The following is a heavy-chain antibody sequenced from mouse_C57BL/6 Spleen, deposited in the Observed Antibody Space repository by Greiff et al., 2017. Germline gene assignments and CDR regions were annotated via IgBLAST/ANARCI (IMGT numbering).Heavy chain of an antibody. CDR1: GYTFTGYW. J-gene: IGHJ2*01. Sequence: VQLEESGAELVRPGASVKMSCKASGYTFTGYWMHWVKQRPGQGLEWIGGIDPSDSYTNYNQKFKGKATLTVDTSSSTAYMQLRSLTSEDSAVYYCASPRGGYWGQGTTLTVSS. CDR2: IDPSDSYT. CDR3: ASPRGGY. V-gene: IGHV1-59*01.